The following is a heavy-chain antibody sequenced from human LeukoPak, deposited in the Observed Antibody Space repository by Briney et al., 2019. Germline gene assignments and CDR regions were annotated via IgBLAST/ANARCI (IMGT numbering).Heavy chain of an antibody. Sequence: SETLSLTCTVSGGSISSYYWSWIRQPPGKGLEWIGYIYYSGSTNYNPSLKSRVTISVDTSKNQFSLKLSSVTAADTAVYYCARHVPNMKEAVAATRGAFDIWGQGTMVTVSS. CDR1: GGSISSYY. D-gene: IGHD6-19*01. V-gene: IGHV4-59*08. CDR3: ARHVPNMKEAVAATRGAFDI. CDR2: IYYSGST. J-gene: IGHJ3*02.